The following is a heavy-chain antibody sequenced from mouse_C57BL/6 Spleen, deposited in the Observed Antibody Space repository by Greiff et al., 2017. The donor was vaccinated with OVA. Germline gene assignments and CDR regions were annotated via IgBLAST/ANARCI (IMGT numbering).Heavy chain of an antibody. CDR1: GYTFTSYT. CDR3: ARGGEQGWFAY. Sequence: VQLQQSGAELARPGASVKMSCKASGYTFTSYTIHWVKQRPGQGLEWIGYINPSSGYTKYNQKFKDKATLTADKSSSTAYMQLSSLTSEDSAVYYCARGGEQGWFAYWGQGTLVTVSA. CDR2: INPSSGYT. V-gene: IGHV1-4*01. J-gene: IGHJ3*01.